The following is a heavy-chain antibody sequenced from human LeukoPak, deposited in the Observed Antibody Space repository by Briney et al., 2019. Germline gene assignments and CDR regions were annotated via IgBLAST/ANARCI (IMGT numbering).Heavy chain of an antibody. CDR2: INPITGNT. CDR3: TRDPQMATILFEY. Sequence: GASFKIFCKASGDTLTSYHMLGWGQATGQGLEGMGLINPITGNTNYAQNFQGRVTMTRDTSISAAYMELSWLRSDDTAVYYCTRDPQMATILFEYWGQGTLVTVSS. CDR1: GDTLTSYH. D-gene: IGHD5-24*01. J-gene: IGHJ4*02. V-gene: IGHV1-2*02.